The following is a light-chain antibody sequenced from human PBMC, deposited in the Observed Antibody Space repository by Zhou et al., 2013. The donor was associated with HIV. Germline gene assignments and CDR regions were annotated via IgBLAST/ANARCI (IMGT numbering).Light chain of an antibody. CDR2: DAS. CDR3: QQYYGTSSPPT. J-gene: IGKJ3*01. Sequence: AIQLTQSPSSLSASVGDRVTITCRASQGISSALAWYQQKPGKAPKLLIYDASSLESGVPSRFSGSGSGTDFTLTISSLQPEDFATYYCQQYYGTSSPPTFGPGTKVDLK. CDR1: QGISSA. V-gene: IGKV1-13*02.